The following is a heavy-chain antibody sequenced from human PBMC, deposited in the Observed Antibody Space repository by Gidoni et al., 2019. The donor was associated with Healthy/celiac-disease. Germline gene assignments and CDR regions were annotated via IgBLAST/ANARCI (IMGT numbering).Heavy chain of an antibody. V-gene: IGHV2-70*15. CDR1: GFSLSTSGMC. J-gene: IGHJ4*02. D-gene: IGHD2-2*01. CDR3: ARISFYEDAEDY. Sequence: QVTLRESGPALVKPTQTLTLTCTFSGFSLSTSGMCVSWIRQPPGKALEWLARIDWDDDKCYSTSLKTRLTISKDTSKNQVVLTMTNMDPVDTATYYCARISFYEDAEDYWGQGTLVTVSS. CDR2: IDWDDDK.